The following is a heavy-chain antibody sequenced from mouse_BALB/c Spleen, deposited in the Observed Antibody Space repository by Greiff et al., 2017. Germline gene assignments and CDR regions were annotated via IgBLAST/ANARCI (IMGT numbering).Heavy chain of an antibody. Sequence: EVHLVESGGGLVQPGGSLKLSCAASGFTFSSYTMSWVRQTPEKRLEWVAYISNGGGSTYYPDTVKGRFTISRDNAKNTLYLQMSSLKSEDTAMYYCARHQIYYDYDGSAMDYWGQGTSVTVSS. CDR1: GFTFSSYT. CDR3: ARHQIYYDYDGSAMDY. CDR2: ISNGGGST. V-gene: IGHV5-12-2*01. J-gene: IGHJ4*01. D-gene: IGHD2-4*01.